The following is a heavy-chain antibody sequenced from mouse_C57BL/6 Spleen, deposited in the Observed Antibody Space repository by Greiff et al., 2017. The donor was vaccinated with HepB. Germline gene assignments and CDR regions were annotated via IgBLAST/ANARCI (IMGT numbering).Heavy chain of an antibody. CDR1: GFTFSDFY. D-gene: IGHD4-1*02. V-gene: IGHV7-1*01. J-gene: IGHJ1*03. CDR3: ARDAPNWDGYFDV. Sequence: EVNVVDSGGGLVQSGRSLRLSCATSGFTFSDFYMEWVRQAPGKGLEWIAASRNKANDYTTEYSASVKGRFIVSRDTSQSILYLQMNALRAEDTAIYYCARDAPNWDGYFDVWGTGTTVTVSS. CDR2: SRNKANDYTT.